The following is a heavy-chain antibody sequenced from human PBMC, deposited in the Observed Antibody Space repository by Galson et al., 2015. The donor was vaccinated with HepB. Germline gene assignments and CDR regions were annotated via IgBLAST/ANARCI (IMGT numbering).Heavy chain of an antibody. V-gene: IGHV5-51*03. CDR1: GYSFTSYW. J-gene: IGHJ4*02. D-gene: IGHD3-10*01. CDR3: ARWYYGSGPPPMYYFDY. CDR2: IYPGDSGT. Sequence: SGAEVKKPGESLKISCKGSGYSFTSYWIGWVRQMPGKGLEWMGIIYPGDSGTRYSPSFQGQVTISADKSISTAYLQWSSLKASDTAMYYCARWYYGSGPPPMYYFDYWGQGTLVTVSS.